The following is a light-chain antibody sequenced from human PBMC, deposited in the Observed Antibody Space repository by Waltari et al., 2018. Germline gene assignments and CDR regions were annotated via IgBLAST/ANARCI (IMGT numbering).Light chain of an antibody. CDR1: GEYSAYA. CDR2: VNSEGSH. Sequence: LVLTQSPSASASLGASVTLTCSLPGEYSAYAIAWHQHRPLKGPRYLMTVNSEGSHKKGDVISDRFSGSSSDLDRYLIISRLQSDDEAEYFCQSWGTGFQVFGTGTKLTVL. CDR3: QSWGTGFQV. V-gene: IGLV4-69*01. J-gene: IGLJ3*02.